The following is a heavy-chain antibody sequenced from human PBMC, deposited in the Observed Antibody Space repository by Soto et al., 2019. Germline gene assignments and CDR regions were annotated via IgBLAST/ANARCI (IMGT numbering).Heavy chain of an antibody. CDR1: GFIFSGYE. CDR2: ISTSESIN. V-gene: IGHV3-48*03. J-gene: IGHJ6*02. Sequence: EVQLVESGGGLVQPGGSLRLSCEVSGFIFSGYEMNWVRQAPGKGLEWVSYISTSESINYYAASVKGRFTISRDNAKKSLYLPMNSLRAEDTAVYYCARETLTLSGVGRDKVYYGMDVWGQGTTVTVSS. D-gene: IGHD3-3*01. CDR3: ARETLTLSGVGRDKVYYGMDV.